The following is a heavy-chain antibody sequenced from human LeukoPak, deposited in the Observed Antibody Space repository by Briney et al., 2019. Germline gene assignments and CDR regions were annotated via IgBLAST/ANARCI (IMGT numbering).Heavy chain of an antibody. J-gene: IGHJ4*02. CDR3: AREGKRIAACTFDY. CDR1: GYTFTGYY. V-gene: IGHV1-2*02. CDR2: INPNSGGT. D-gene: IGHD6-6*01. Sequence: ASVKVSCKASGYTFTGYYMHWVRQAPGQGLEWIGWINPNSGGTNYAQKFQGRVTMTRDTSISTAYMELSRLRSDDTAVYYCAREGKRIAACTFDYWGQGTLVTVSS.